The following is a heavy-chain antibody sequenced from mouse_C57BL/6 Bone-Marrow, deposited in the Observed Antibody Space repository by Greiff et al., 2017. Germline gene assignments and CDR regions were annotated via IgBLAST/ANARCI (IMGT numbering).Heavy chain of an antibody. Sequence: QVQLQQPGAELVMPGASVKLSCKASGYTFTSYWMHWVKQRPGQGLEWIGEIDPSDSYTNYNQKFKGKSTLTVNKSSSTAYMQLSSLTSEDSAVYYCARCPLYGNYVYTMDYWGQGTSVTVSS. CDR3: ARCPLYGNYVYTMDY. J-gene: IGHJ4*01. CDR2: IDPSDSYT. V-gene: IGHV1-69*01. D-gene: IGHD2-1*01. CDR1: GYTFTSYW.